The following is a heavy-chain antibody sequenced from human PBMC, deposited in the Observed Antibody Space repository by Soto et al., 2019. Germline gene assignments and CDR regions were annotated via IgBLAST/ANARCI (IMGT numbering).Heavy chain of an antibody. CDR3: ARDGSQTLGYCSGGSCNDAFDI. CDR2: IYSGGST. D-gene: IGHD2-15*01. CDR1: GFTVSSNY. Sequence: GGSLRLSCAASGFTVSSNYMSWVRQAPGKGLEWVSVIYSGGSTYYADSVKGRFTISRHNSKNTLYLQMNSLRAEDTAVYYCARDGSQTLGYCSGGSCNDAFDIWGQGTMVTVSS. J-gene: IGHJ3*02. V-gene: IGHV3-53*04.